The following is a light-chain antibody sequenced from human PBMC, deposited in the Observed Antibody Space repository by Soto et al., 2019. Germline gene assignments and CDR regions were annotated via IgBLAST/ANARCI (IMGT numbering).Light chain of an antibody. Sequence: EIVLTQSPATLSLSPGERATLSCRASQSVSRYLAWYQQKPGQAPRLLIYDASNRATGIPARFSGSGSGTDFTLTISSLEPEDFAIYSCQQRSNWPPFGQGTKLEIK. J-gene: IGKJ2*01. CDR2: DAS. CDR3: QQRSNWPP. V-gene: IGKV3-11*01. CDR1: QSVSRY.